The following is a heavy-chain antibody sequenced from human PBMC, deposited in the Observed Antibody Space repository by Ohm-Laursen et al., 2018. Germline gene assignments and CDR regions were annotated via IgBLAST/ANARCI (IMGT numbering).Heavy chain of an antibody. CDR3: ARGRPQLKTTYDFWSGYPYYGLDV. J-gene: IGHJ6*02. V-gene: IGHV1-69*06. CDR2: IIPIFGTA. CDR1: GGTFSSYA. D-gene: IGHD3-3*01. Sequence: SSVKVSCKASGGTFSSYAISWVRQAPGQGLEWMGGIIPIFGTANYAQKFQGRVTITADKSTSTAYMELSSLRSEDTAVYYCARGRPQLKTTYDFWSGYPYYGLDVWGQGTTVTVSS.